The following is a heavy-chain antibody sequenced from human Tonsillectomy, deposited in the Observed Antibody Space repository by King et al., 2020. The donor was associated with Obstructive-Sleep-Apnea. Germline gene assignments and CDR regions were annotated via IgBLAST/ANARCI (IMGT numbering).Heavy chain of an antibody. CDR3: TRLDNYADDC. CDR2: ISASSATI. J-gene: IGHJ4*02. D-gene: IGHD2-2*01. CDR1: GFIFSSYG. V-gene: IGHV3-48*04. Sequence: VQLVESGGGLVQPGGSLRLSCAASGFIFSSYGMTWVRQAPGKGLEWVSYISASSATIYYADSVKGRLTISRDDAKNSLYLQMDSLIAEDTAVYYCTRLDNYADDCWGQGTLVTVSS.